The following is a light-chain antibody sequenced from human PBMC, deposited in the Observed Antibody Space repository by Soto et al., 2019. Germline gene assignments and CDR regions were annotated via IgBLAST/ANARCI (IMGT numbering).Light chain of an antibody. J-gene: IGKJ1*01. CDR1: QSLVYSDGNTY. Sequence: DVVMTQSPLSLPVTLGQPASISCRSSQSLVYSDGNTYLNWFQQRPGQSPRRLIYKVSDRDSGVPDRFSGSGSGTDFTLKISRVEAEDLGVYYCMQGTHWPPTFGQGTKVDIK. CDR3: MQGTHWPPT. CDR2: KVS. V-gene: IGKV2-30*01.